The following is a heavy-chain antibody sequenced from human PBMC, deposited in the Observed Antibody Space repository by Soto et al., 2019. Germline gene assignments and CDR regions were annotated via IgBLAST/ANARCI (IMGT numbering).Heavy chain of an antibody. CDR2: IYYSGST. V-gene: IGHV4-39*01. CDR1: GGSISSSGYY. J-gene: IGHJ4*02. CDR3: ARAARLSPSLGY. Sequence: SETLSLTCTVSGGSISSSGYYCGWIRQPPGKGLEWIGSIYYSGSTYYNPSLKSRVTISVDTSKNQFSLKLSSVTAADTAVYYCARAARLSPSLGYWGQGTLVTVST. D-gene: IGHD6-6*01.